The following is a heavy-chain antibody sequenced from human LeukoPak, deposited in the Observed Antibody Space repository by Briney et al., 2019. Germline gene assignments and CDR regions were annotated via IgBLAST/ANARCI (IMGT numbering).Heavy chain of an antibody. CDR1: GFIFSNYG. CDR2: ISSSSSTI. J-gene: IGHJ4*02. Sequence: GGSLRLSCAASGFIFSNYGINWVRQAPGKGLEWVSYISSSSSTIYYADSVQGRFTISRDNAKNSLYLQMNSLRAEDTAVYYCAREGPDYWGQGTLVTVSS. V-gene: IGHV3-48*01. CDR3: AREGPDY.